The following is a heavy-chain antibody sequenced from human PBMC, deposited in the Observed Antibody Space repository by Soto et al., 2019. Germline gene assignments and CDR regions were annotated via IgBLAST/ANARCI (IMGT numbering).Heavy chain of an antibody. J-gene: IGHJ6*02. CDR3: AKVKVTMIPRYGMDV. CDR1: GFTFNSYG. CDR2: ISYDGSNN. Sequence: SGGSLRLSCAASGFTFNSYGMHWVRQAPGQGLEWVAVISYDGSNNNDAASVKGPFTISRDNSKNTLYLQMNSLRAEDTAVYYCAKVKVTMIPRYGMDVWGQGTTVTVSS. V-gene: IGHV3-30*18. D-gene: IGHD3-22*01.